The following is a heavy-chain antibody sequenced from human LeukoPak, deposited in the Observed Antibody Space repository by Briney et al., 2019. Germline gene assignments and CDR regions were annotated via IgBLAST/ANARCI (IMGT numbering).Heavy chain of an antibody. V-gene: IGHV3-30*01. CDR2: ISYDGSNK. CDR1: GFTLSSYA. CDR3: ARGEYGY. J-gene: IGHJ4*02. Sequence: PGRSLRLSCAASGFTLSSYAMHWVRQAPGKGLEWVAVISYDGSNKYYADSVKGRFTISRDNSKNTPYLQMNSLRAEDTAVYYCARGEYGYWGQGTLVTVSS. D-gene: IGHD4/OR15-4a*01.